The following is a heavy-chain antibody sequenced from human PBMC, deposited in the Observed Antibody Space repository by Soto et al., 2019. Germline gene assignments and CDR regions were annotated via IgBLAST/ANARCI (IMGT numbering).Heavy chain of an antibody. CDR3: ARGGVSSSSPWSGFDY. J-gene: IGHJ4*02. V-gene: IGHV6-1*01. Sequence: SQTLSLTCVISGDSVSSNSAAWNWLRQSPSRGLEWLGRTYYRSKYYYEYAQSVKSRITINPDTSNNHFSLQLNSVTPEDTAVYYCARGGVSSSSPWSGFDYWGLGNLVTVSS. CDR2: TYYRSKYYY. CDR1: GDSVSSNSAA. D-gene: IGHD6-6*01.